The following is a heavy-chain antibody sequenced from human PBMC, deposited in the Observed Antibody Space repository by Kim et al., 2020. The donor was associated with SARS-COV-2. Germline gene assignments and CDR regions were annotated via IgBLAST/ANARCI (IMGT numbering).Heavy chain of an antibody. CDR1: GFTFSSYA. V-gene: IGHV3-23*01. Sequence: GGSLRLSCAASGFTFSSYAMSWVRQAPGKGLEWVSAISGSGGSTYYADSVKGRFTISRDNSKNTLYLQMNSLRAEDTAVYYCGSCGGSYGYRSLDYWGQGTLVTVSS. J-gene: IGHJ4*02. CDR3: GSCGGSYGYRSLDY. CDR2: ISGSGGST. D-gene: IGHD5-18*01.